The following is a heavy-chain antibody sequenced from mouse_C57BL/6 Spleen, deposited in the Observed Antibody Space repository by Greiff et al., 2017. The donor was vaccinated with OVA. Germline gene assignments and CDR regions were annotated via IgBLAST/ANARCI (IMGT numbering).Heavy chain of an antibody. D-gene: IGHD2-1*01. J-gene: IGHJ2*01. CDR3: TRYGNAWDY. V-gene: IGHV1-15*01. Sequence: VQLQQSGAELVRPGASVTLSCKASGYTFTDYEMHWVKQTPVHGLEWIGAIDPETGGTAYNQKFKGKAKLTADKSSSTAYLELRSLTSEDSAVYYCTRYGNAWDYWGQGTTLTVSS. CDR2: IDPETGGT. CDR1: GYTFTDYE.